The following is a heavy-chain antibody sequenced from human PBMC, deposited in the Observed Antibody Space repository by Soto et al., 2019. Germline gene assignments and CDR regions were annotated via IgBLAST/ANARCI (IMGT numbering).Heavy chain of an antibody. V-gene: IGHV3-66*01. CDR1: GFTVSTKY. Sequence: EVQLVESGGGLVQPGGSLRLSCAASGFTVSTKYMSWVRQAPGKGLEWVSVIYSGGSTFYADSVRGRFTISRDNSMNTVNLEMNILRAEDTASYYCASDRWAADFWGEVNLAAVAS. J-gene: IGHJ4*02. CDR3: ASDRWAADF. D-gene: IGHD3-16*01. CDR2: IYSGGST.